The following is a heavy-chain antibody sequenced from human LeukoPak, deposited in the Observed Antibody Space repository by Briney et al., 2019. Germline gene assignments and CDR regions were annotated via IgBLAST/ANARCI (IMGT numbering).Heavy chain of an antibody. V-gene: IGHV4-59*12. CDR1: GGSISSYY. D-gene: IGHD6-13*01. Sequence: PSETLSLTCTVSGGSISSYYWSWIRQPPGKGLEWIGYIYYSGSTNYNPSLKSRVTISVDTSKNQFSLKLSSATAADTAVYYCARGRRRYSSSWYSRWFDPWGQGALVTVSS. CDR2: IYYSGST. CDR3: ARGRRRYSSSWYSRWFDP. J-gene: IGHJ5*02.